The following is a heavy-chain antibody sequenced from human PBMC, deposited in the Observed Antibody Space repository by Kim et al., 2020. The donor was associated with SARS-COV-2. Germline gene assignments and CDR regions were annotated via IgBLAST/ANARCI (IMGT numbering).Heavy chain of an antibody. CDR3: ARDGRAFGHWSLDY. CDR1: GGSISNRNYF. V-gene: IGHV4-39*07. D-gene: IGHD1-26*01. J-gene: IGHJ4*02. Sequence: SETLSLTCSVSGGSISNRNYFWGWLRQPPGKGLEWIGSIYYSGSSSYNPSLKSRATISVDTSNNQFSLNLTPMTAADTATYYCARDGRAFGHWSLDYWGRGTLVTVSS. CDR2: IYYSGSS.